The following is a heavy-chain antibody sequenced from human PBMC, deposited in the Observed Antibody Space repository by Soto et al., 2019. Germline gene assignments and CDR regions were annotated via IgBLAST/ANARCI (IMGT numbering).Heavy chain of an antibody. J-gene: IGHJ6*03. CDR2: ISAYNGNT. CDR3: ARSYHDYGDYMETPNYMDV. Sequence: ASVKVSCKASGYTFTSYGISWVRQAPGQGLEWMGWISAYNGNTNYAQKLQGRVTMTTNTSTSTAYMELRSLRSDDTAVYYCARSYHDYGDYMETPNYMDVWGKGTTVTVSS. CDR1: GYTFTSYG. V-gene: IGHV1-18*01. D-gene: IGHD4-17*01.